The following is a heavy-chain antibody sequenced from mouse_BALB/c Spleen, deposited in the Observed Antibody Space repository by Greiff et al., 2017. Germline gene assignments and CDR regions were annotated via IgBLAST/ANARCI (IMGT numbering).Heavy chain of an antibody. Sequence: VQLQQSGAELVRPGASVKLSCKASGFTFSDYYMHWVKQRPEQGLEWIGWIDPENGNTIYDTKFQGKASITADTSSNTAYLQLSSLTSEDTAVYYCARRGTEGMDYWGQGTSVTVSS. D-gene: IGHD3-3*01. CDR3: ARRGTEGMDY. V-gene: IGHV14-1*02. J-gene: IGHJ4*01. CDR1: GFTFSDYY. CDR2: IDPENGNT.